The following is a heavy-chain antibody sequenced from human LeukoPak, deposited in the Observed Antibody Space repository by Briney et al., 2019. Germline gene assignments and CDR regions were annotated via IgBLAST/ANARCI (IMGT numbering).Heavy chain of an antibody. CDR2: ISSSSSTI. J-gene: IGHJ4*02. CDR3: ARVAPPY. CDR1: GFTFSIYS. V-gene: IGHV3-48*01. Sequence: GGSLRLSCAASGFTFSIYSMNWVRQAPGKGLEWVSYISSSSSTIYYADSVKGRFTISRDNAKNSLYLQMNILTAEATAVYYCARVAPPYWGQGTLVTVSS.